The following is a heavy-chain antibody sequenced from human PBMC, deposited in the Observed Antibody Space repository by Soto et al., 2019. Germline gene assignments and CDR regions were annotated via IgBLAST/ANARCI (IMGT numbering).Heavy chain of an antibody. CDR3: AGVYYGGDSVNNF. J-gene: IGHJ4*02. D-gene: IGHD2-21*02. Sequence: GGSLRLSCAGSGFSFSSYVLSWVRQAPGRWLEWVAATSYDGNNRYYADSVKGRFIISRDNSKNTLDLEMETPRPEDTAVYYCAGVYYGGDSVNNFWGQGXPVTVHS. CDR2: TSYDGNNR. CDR1: GFSFSSYV. V-gene: IGHV3-30-3*01.